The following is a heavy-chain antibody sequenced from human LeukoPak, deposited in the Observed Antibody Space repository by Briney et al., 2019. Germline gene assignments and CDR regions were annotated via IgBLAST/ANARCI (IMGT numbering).Heavy chain of an antibody. CDR1: GGSVSSGTYG. Sequence: SETLSLTCTDSGGSVSSGTYGWTWIRQPPGKGLEWIGYISDSGSTNYNPSLKSRVTISVDTSKNQFSLKLSSVTAADTAVYYCARVSIYDILTGYYLGGATFDYWGQGTLVTVSS. V-gene: IGHV4-61*01. J-gene: IGHJ4*02. CDR2: ISDSGST. D-gene: IGHD3-9*01. CDR3: ARVSIYDILTGYYLGGATFDY.